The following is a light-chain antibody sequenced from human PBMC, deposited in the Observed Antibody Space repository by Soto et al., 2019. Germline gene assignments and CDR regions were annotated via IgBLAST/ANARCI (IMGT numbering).Light chain of an antibody. V-gene: IGKV1-5*01. CDR2: DAS. Sequence: DIQMTQSPSTLSASVGDRVTITCRASQSISSWLAWYQQKPGKAPKLLIYDASSLESGVPSRFSGSGSGTEFTLTISRLQPDDFATYYFQQYNSSLVTFVGGTKVEIK. CDR3: QQYNSSLVT. J-gene: IGKJ4*01. CDR1: QSISSW.